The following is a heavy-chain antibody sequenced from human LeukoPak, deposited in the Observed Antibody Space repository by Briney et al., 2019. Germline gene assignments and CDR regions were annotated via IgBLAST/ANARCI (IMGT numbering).Heavy chain of an antibody. D-gene: IGHD1/OR15-1a*01. CDR2: ISPGGHDT. V-gene: IGHV3-23*01. Sequence: PGGSLRLSCEASGFTFRNYAMTWVRQTPGKGLEWVAGISPGGHDTNYADSVKGRFTISRDNSRGTVYLQMDSLGAGDTAFYFCARDFRLGGTTGWINWGQGTLVIVSS. J-gene: IGHJ4*02. CDR1: GFTFRNYA. CDR3: ARDFRLGGTTGWIN.